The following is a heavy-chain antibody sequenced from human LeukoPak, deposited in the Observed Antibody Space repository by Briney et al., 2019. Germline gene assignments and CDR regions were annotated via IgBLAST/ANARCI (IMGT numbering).Heavy chain of an antibody. J-gene: IGHJ5*02. Sequence: SETLSLTCTVSGGSISNKYWSWIRQPPGKGLEWIGYIYYSGSTNYNPSLKSRVTILVDTSKNQFSLKLSSVTAADTAVYYCARDGEVLSSSWFWFDPWGQGTLVTVSS. CDR1: GGSISNKY. CDR2: IYYSGST. D-gene: IGHD6-13*01. CDR3: ARDGEVLSSSWFWFDP. V-gene: IGHV4-59*12.